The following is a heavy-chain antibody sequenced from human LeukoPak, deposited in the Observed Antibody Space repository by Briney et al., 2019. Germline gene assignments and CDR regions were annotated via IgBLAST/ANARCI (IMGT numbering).Heavy chain of an antibody. CDR3: AGGRRDAYNYNY. V-gene: IGHV4-34*01. D-gene: IGHD5-24*01. CDR1: GGSFSGYY. Sequence: SETLSLTCAVYGGSFSGYYWSWIRQPPGKGLEWIGEINHSGSTNYNPSLKSRVTIPVDTSKNQFSLKLSSVTAADTAVYYCAGGRRDAYNYNYWGQGTLVTVSS. J-gene: IGHJ4*02. CDR2: INHSGST.